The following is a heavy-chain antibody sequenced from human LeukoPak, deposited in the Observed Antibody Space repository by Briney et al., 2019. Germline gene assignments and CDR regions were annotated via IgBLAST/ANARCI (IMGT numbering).Heavy chain of an antibody. J-gene: IGHJ5*02. D-gene: IGHD2-2*01. CDR3: ARDQGIGCSSTSCYGWWFDP. Sequence: SETLSLTCAVYGGSFSGYYWSWIRQPPGKGLEWIGEINHSGSTNYNPSLKSRVTISVDTSKNQFSLKLSSVTAADTAVYYCARDQGIGCSSTSCYGWWFDPWGQGTLVTVSS. CDR2: INHSGST. CDR1: GGSFSGYY. V-gene: IGHV4-34*01.